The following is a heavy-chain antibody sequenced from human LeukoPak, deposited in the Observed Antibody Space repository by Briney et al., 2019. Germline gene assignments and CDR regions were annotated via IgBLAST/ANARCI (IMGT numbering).Heavy chain of an antibody. CDR3: ARVSMGSVGASGY. CDR1: GFNFSSYE. V-gene: IGHV3-48*03. D-gene: IGHD1-26*01. CDR2: ISSSGSTI. Sequence: SGGSLRLSYAASGFNFSSYEMNWVRQPPGKGLEWVSYISSSGSTIYYAASVKGRFTISRDNAKNSLYLKMNSLRAEDTAVYYCARVSMGSVGASGYWGQGTLVTVSS. J-gene: IGHJ4*02.